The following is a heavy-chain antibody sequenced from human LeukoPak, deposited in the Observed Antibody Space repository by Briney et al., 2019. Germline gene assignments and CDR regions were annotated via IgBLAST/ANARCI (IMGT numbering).Heavy chain of an antibody. CDR3: ARWERHSSSLWYYFDY. J-gene: IGHJ4*02. V-gene: IGHV1-69*05. Sequence: SVKVSCKASGGTFSSYAISWVRQAPGQGLVSMGGIIPIFCTANYAQKFQGRVTITKDESTSTAYMELSSLRSEDTAVYYCARWERHSSSLWYYFDYWGQGTLVTVSS. D-gene: IGHD6-6*01. CDR2: IIPIFCTA. CDR1: GGTFSSYA.